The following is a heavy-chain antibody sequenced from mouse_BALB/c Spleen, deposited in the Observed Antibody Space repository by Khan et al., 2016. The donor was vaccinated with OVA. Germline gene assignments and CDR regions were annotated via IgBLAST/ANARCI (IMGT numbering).Heavy chain of an antibody. J-gene: IGHJ2*01. V-gene: IGHV1S81*02. CDR1: GYTLTSYW. CDR2: INPSNGRT. CDR3: ARLLINFDY. Sequence: VQLQESGAELVNPGASVNLSCKASGYTLTSYWMHWVKQRPGQGLEWIGEINPSNGRTNYHEKFKSKATLTVDKSSSTAYMQLSSPTSEDSAVYYCARLLINFDYWGQGTTLTVSS. D-gene: IGHD2-1*01.